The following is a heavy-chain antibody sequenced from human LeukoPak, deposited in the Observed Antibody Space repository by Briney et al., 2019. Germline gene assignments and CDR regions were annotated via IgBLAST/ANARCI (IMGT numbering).Heavy chain of an antibody. CDR3: ARVGVLRYFDWLTSYFDY. V-gene: IGHV3-30*02. J-gene: IGHJ4*02. Sequence: GGSLRLSCAASGFIFSNYGMHWVRQAPGKGLEWVAFIRYDGSNKYYADSVKGRFTISRDNAKNSLYLQMNSLRAEDTAVYYCARVGVLRYFDWLTSYFDYWGQGTLVTVSS. CDR1: GFIFSNYG. CDR2: IRYDGSNK. D-gene: IGHD3-9*01.